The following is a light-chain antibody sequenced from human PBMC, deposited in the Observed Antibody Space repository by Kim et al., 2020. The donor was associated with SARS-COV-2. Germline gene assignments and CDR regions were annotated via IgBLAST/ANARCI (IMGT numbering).Light chain of an antibody. CDR2: GAS. V-gene: IGKV3-15*01. CDR3: QQYYSWPPGK. J-gene: IGKJ1*01. Sequence: CPGERATLYCRASRSVGSNLAWYQQKPGQTPSLLIYGASTRATGIPARFSGSGSGTEFILTISSLQSEDSAVYYCQQYYSWPPGKFGQGTKVDIK. CDR1: RSVGSN.